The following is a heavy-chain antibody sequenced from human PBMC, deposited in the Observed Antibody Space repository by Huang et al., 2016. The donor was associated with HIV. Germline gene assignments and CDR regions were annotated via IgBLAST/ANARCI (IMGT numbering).Heavy chain of an antibody. CDR2: LSTHKANP. V-gene: IGHV1-18*04. CDR3: VRRYGMDV. CDR1: GYSFGSYG. J-gene: IGHJ6*02. Sequence: QVQLVQAGAEVKEPGASVKVSCKASGYSFGSYGISWVRQAPGRGLEWLVWLSTHKANPTYVQRFQGRVTMTTHTSTSTAYMELRSLTSDDTAVYYCVRRYGMDVWGQGTAVTVSS.